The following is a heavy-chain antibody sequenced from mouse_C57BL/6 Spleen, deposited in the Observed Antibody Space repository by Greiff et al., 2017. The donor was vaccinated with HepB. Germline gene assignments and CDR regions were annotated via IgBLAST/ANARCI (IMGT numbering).Heavy chain of an antibody. D-gene: IGHD1-1*01. J-gene: IGHJ4*01. CDR1: GYTFTSYW. CDR2: IDPNSGGT. CDR3: ARDYGSRDAMDY. Sequence: KQSCKASGYTFTSYWMHWVKQRPGRGLEWIGRIDPNSGGTKYNEKFKSKATLTVDKPSSTAYMQLSSLTSEDSAVYYCARDYGSRDAMDYWGQGTSVTVSS. V-gene: IGHV1-72*01.